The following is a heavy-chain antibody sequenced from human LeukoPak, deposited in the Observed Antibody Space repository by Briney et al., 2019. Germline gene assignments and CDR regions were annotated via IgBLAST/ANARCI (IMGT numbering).Heavy chain of an antibody. CDR3: ARGRDGYKN. J-gene: IGHJ4*02. Sequence: ASVKVSCKASGYTFTSLFDMNWVRQAPGQGLEWMGWININTGNPTYAQGFTGRFVFSLDTSVSTAYLQISSLQAEDTAVYYCARGRDGYKNWGQGTLVTVSS. CDR1: GYTFTSLFD. V-gene: IGHV7-4-1*02. D-gene: IGHD5-24*01. CDR2: ININTGNP.